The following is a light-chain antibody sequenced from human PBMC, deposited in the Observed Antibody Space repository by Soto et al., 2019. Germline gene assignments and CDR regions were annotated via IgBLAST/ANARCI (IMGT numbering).Light chain of an antibody. V-gene: IGKV1D-16*01. CDR2: AAS. CDR3: QQYNTYPLT. CDR1: QDISDW. Sequence: DIQMTQSPSSLSASVGDRVTITCRASQDISDWLDWYQQKPEKAPKSLISAASLLQTAVPSRFIGSGSGTDFTLTISSLQPEDSATYYCQQYNTYPLTFGGGTKVEIK. J-gene: IGKJ4*01.